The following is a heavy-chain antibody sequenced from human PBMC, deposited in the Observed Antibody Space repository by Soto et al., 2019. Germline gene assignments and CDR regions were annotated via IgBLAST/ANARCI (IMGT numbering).Heavy chain of an antibody. J-gene: IGHJ6*02. CDR2: IYYRGRT. Sequence: LSLTCTVSGVSVSSGSYYWSWIRQPPEKGLEWIGYIYYRGRTHYNPSLESRVTISFDTSKIQFSLKLSSVTAADTAVYFCARARRTGTTHFYYGMDFWGQGTTVTVSS. V-gene: IGHV4-61*01. CDR3: ARARRTGTTHFYYGMDF. D-gene: IGHD1-7*01. CDR1: GVSVSSGSYY.